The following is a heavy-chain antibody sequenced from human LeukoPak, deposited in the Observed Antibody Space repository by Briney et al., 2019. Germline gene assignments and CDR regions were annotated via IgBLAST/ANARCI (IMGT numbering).Heavy chain of an antibody. D-gene: IGHD2-2*01. CDR3: ARYMPILTGFDS. CDR2: INPSGGST. CDR1: GGTFSSYA. J-gene: IGHJ4*02. V-gene: IGHV1-46*01. Sequence: GSSVKVSCKASGGTFSSYAISWVRQAPGQGLEWMGVINPSGGSTSYAQKFQGRVTMTRDTSTSTVYMEVSSLRSEDSAVYYCARYMPILTGFDSGGQGTLVTVS.